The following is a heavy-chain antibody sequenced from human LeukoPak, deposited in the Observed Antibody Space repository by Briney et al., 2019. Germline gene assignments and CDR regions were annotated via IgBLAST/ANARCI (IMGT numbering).Heavy chain of an antibody. CDR2: IKEGGSEK. CDR1: GFTFSNYW. Sequence: PGGSLRLSCAASGFTFSNYWMSWVRQAPGKGLEWVANIKEGGSEKDYVDSVKGRFTISRDNAQSSLYLQMDSLRAEDTAVYYCARDGVVNFWVSYGTYNYYYHMDVWGKGTTVTVSS. CDR3: ARDGVVNFWVSYGTYNYYYHMDV. D-gene: IGHD3-16*01. V-gene: IGHV3-7*01. J-gene: IGHJ6*04.